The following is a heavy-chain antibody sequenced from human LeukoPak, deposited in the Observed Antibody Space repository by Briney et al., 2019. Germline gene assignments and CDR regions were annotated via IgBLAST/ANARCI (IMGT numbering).Heavy chain of an antibody. V-gene: IGHV3-7*01. CDR3: ARMVRESDY. CDR1: GFTFSNYW. CDR2: INQDGSEK. Sequence: GESLRLSCAASGFTFSNYWMGWVRQAPGKGLEWVANINQDGSEKYYVDSVKGRFTTSRDNAKNSLYLQMNSLSGEDAAVYYCARMVRESDYWGQGTLVTVSS. D-gene: IGHD3-10*01. J-gene: IGHJ4*02.